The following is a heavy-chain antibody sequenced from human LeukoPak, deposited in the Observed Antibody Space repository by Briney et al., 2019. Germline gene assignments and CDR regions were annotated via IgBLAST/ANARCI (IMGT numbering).Heavy chain of an antibody. J-gene: IGHJ5*02. Sequence: SETLSLTCTVSGGSISSSSYYWGWIRQPPGKGLEWIGSIYYSGSTYYNPSLKSRVTISVDTSKNQFSLKLSSVTAADTAVYYCARQGARLPSDGDYPGWFDPWGQGTLVTVSS. CDR2: IYYSGST. V-gene: IGHV4-39*01. D-gene: IGHD4-17*01. CDR1: GGSISSSSYY. CDR3: ARQGARLPSDGDYPGWFDP.